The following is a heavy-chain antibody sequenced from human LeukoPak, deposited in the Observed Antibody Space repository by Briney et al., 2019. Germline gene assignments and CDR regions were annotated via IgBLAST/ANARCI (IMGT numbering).Heavy chain of an antibody. D-gene: IGHD3-3*02. Sequence: ASVKVSCKVSGYTLTELSMHWVRQAPGKGLEWMGGFDPEDGETIYAQKFQGRVTMTEDTSTDTAYMELSSLRSEDTAVYYCATVPRDPVHLWYWGQGTLVTVSS. CDR2: FDPEDGET. CDR3: ATVPRDPVHLWY. V-gene: IGHV1-24*01. J-gene: IGHJ4*02. CDR1: GYTLTELS.